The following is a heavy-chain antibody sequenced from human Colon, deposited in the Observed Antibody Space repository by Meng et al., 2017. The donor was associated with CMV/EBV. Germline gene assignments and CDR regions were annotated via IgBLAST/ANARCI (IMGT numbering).Heavy chain of an antibody. D-gene: IGHD4-11*01. CDR1: GYIFNHYG. CDR2: ISGFNGKT. V-gene: IGHV1-18*01. Sequence: ASVKVSCKASGYIFNHYGLNWVRQAPGQGLEWLGWISGFNGKTYFAQNFQDRLTLTTDTSASTAYMELRGLKSDDTAIYYCARGYDYTNYVPIDSWGQGTLVTVSS. J-gene: IGHJ4*02. CDR3: ARGYDYTNYVPIDS.